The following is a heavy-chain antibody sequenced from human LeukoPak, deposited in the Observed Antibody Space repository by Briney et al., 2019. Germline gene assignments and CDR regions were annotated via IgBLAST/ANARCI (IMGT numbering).Heavy chain of an antibody. CDR2: ISWDGGST. Sequence: PGGSLRLSCAASGFTFDDYTMHWVRQAPGKGLEWVSLISWDGGSTYYADSVKGRFTISRDNSKNSLYLQMNSLRTEDTALYYCAKELDPGGSWKGGFDYWGQGTLVTVSS. V-gene: IGHV3-43*01. CDR3: AKELDPGGSWKGGFDY. J-gene: IGHJ4*02. CDR1: GFTFDDYT. D-gene: IGHD6-13*01.